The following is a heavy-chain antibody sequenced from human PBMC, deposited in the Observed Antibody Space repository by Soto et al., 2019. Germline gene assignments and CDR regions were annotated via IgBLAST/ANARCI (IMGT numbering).Heavy chain of an antibody. J-gene: IGHJ6*02. CDR3: ATLRHDFWTAYHDYCVDV. CDR2: ISSSGTTI. D-gene: IGHD3-3*01. CDR1: GFTFSSYE. Sequence: GGSLRLSCAASGFTFSSYEMHWVRRTPGKGLEWLSYISSSGTTIYYTDSVKGRFTISRDNAKNSLYLQMNSLKAEDTAVYYCATLRHDFWTAYHDYCVDVWGQGITVTVSS. V-gene: IGHV3-48*03.